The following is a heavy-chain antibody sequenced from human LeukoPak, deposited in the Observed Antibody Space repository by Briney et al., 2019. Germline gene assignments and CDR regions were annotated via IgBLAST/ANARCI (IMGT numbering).Heavy chain of an antibody. J-gene: IGHJ3*02. D-gene: IGHD5-24*01. CDR2: INPSGGST. CDR3: ARDHRVEMATIIRENDAFDI. CDR1: GYTFTSYY. V-gene: IGHV1-46*01. Sequence: ASVKVSCKAFGYTFTSYYMHWVRQAPGQGLEWMGIINPSGGSTSYAQKFQGRVTMTRDTSTSTVYMELSSLRSEDTAVYYCARDHRVEMATIIRENDAFDIWGQGTMVTVSS.